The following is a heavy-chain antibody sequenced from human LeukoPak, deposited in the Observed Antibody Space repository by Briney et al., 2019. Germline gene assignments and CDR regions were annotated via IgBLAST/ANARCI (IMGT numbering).Heavy chain of an antibody. CDR1: GFSFRSYG. V-gene: IGHV3-23*01. Sequence: GGSLRLSCATSGFSFRSYGMAWVRQAPGKGLEWVSSISGSGTSTYYADSVKGRFTISRDNSKNTLYLQMNSVRAEDTVVYYCAKALWLPRVNYYFGMDVWGQGTTVTVSS. J-gene: IGHJ6*02. CDR2: ISGSGTST. D-gene: IGHD5-24*01. CDR3: AKALWLPRVNYYFGMDV.